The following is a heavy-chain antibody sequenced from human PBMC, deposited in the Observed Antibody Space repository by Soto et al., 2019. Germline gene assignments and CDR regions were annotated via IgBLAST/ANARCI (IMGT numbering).Heavy chain of an antibody. V-gene: IGHV4-34*01. CDR1: GGSFSGYY. CDR2: INHSGST. Sequence: PSETLSLTCAFYGGSFSGYYWTWIRQPPGTGLEWIGEINHSGSTNYNPSFKSRVTISVDTSKNQFSLKLTSVTAADTAVYYCARDKITGLFDYWGQGTLVTVSS. J-gene: IGHJ4*02. CDR3: ARDKITGLFDY. D-gene: IGHD2-8*02.